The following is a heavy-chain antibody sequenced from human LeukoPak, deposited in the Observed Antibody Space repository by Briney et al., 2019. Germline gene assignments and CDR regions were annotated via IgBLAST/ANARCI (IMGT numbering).Heavy chain of an antibody. CDR3: AKDLTTLIYYVQY. CDR2: IRSKANSYAT. CDR1: GFTFSGSA. D-gene: IGHD3-10*02. J-gene: IGHJ4*02. Sequence: GGSLRLSCAASGFTFSGSAMHWVRQASGKGLEWVGRIRSKANSYATAYAASVKGRFTISRDDSKNTAYLQMNSLRAEDTAVYYCAKDLTTLIYYVQYWGQGTLVTVSS. V-gene: IGHV3-73*01.